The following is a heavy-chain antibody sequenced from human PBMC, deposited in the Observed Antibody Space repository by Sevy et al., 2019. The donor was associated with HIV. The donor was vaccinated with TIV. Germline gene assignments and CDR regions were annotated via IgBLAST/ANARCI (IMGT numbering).Heavy chain of an antibody. Sequence: GGSLRLSCAASGFIFSSYSMNWVRQAPGKGLEWISYISTGSTTINYADSVKGRFTVSRDNARSSLFLQMNSLRDEDTAVYYCAIDPRDGGDYWGQGTLVTVSS. J-gene: IGHJ4*02. CDR3: AIDPRDGGDY. CDR1: GFIFSSYS. CDR2: ISTGSTTI. V-gene: IGHV3-48*02. D-gene: IGHD3-16*01.